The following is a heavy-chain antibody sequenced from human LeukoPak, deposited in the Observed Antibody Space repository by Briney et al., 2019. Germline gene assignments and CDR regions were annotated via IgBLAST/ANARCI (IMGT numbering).Heavy chain of an antibody. Sequence: GGSLRLSCAASGFTVSNNYMIWVRQAPGKGLEWVSVIYSGDITYYADSVKGRFTTSRDDSKNTLYLQMNSLRAEDTAVYYCASKNIVVVTASLHYRFDPWGQGTLVTVSS. D-gene: IGHD2-21*02. CDR2: IYSGDIT. V-gene: IGHV3-66*01. J-gene: IGHJ5*02. CDR1: GFTVSNNY. CDR3: ASKNIVVVTASLHYRFDP.